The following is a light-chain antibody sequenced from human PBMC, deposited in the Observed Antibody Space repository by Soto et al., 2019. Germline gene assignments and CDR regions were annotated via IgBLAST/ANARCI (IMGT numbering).Light chain of an antibody. V-gene: IGKV3-15*01. CDR3: QQYNNWPLT. CDR1: QSVSSN. J-gene: IGKJ4*01. Sequence: EIVMTQSPATLSVSPWERATLSCRASQSVSSNLAWYQQKPGQAPRLLIYGASTRATGFPARFSGSGSETEFTLTISSLQSEDFAVYYCQQYNNWPLTFGGGTKVDIK. CDR2: GAS.